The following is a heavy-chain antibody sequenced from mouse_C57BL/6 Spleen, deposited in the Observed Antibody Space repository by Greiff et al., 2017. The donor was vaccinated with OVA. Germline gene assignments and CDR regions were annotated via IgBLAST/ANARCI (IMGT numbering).Heavy chain of an antibody. D-gene: IGHD2-3*01. CDR3: ARGRGGYSPDY. Sequence: EVQLQQSGPELVKPGASVKISCKASGYTFTDYYMNWVKQSHGKSLEWIGDINPNNGGTSYNQKFKGKATLTVDKSSSTAYMELRSLTSEDSAVYYCARGRGGYSPDYWGQGTTLTVSS. CDR1: GYTFTDYY. CDR2: INPNNGGT. V-gene: IGHV1-26*01. J-gene: IGHJ2*01.